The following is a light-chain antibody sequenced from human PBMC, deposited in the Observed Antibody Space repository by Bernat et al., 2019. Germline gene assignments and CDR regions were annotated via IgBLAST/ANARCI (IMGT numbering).Light chain of an antibody. CDR1: SSTVGGYNY. J-gene: IGLJ3*02. CDR2: DVS. V-gene: IGLV2-14*03. CDR3: SSYTSSSTFV. Sequence: QSALTQPASVSGSSGQSITISCTGTSSTVGGYNYVYCYQQYPGNAPKLMIYDVSDRPSGVSNRFSGSKSGNTASLTISGLQAEDEADYYCSSYTSSSTFVFGGGTKLTVL.